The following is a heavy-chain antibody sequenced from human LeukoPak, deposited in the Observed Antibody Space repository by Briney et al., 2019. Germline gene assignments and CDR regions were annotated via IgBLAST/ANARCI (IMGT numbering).Heavy chain of an antibody. J-gene: IGHJ3*02. CDR2: IYTSGNT. CDR3: ARDRAGDSFDI. CDR1: GDSISSGNYY. D-gene: IGHD7-27*01. V-gene: IGHV4-61*02. Sequence: SQTLSLTCTVSGDSISSGNYYWAWIRQPAGKGLEWIGRIYTSGNTNYNPSLKSQVTISMDTSKNQFSLNLNSVTAADTAVYYCARDRAGDSFDIWGQGTMVTVSS.